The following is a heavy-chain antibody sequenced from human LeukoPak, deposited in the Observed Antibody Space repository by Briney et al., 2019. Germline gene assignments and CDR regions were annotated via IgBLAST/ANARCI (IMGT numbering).Heavy chain of an antibody. CDR2: ISYDGSNK. Sequence: GRSLRLSCAASGFTFSSYAMHWVRQAPGKGLEWVAVISYDGSNKYYADSVKGRFTISRDNSKNTLYLQMNSLRAEDTAVYYCAKDKSSGWLTEYFQHWGQGTLVTVSS. D-gene: IGHD6-19*01. CDR3: AKDKSSGWLTEYFQH. V-gene: IGHV3-30-3*01. CDR1: GFTFSSYA. J-gene: IGHJ1*01.